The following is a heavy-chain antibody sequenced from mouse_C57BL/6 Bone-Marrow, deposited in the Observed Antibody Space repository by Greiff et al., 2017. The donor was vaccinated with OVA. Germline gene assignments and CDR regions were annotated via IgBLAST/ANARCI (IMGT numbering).Heavy chain of an antibody. CDR2: ISNGGGST. CDR3: AGHRDY. CDR1: GFTFSDYY. D-gene: IGHD3-1*01. V-gene: IGHV5-12*01. Sequence: EVMLVESGGGLVQPGGSLKLSCAASGFTFSDYYMYWVRQTPEQRLEWVAYISNGGGSTYYPDTVKGRSTISRDNDKNTLYLQMSRLKSEDTAMYYCAGHRDYWGQGTLVTVSA. J-gene: IGHJ3*01.